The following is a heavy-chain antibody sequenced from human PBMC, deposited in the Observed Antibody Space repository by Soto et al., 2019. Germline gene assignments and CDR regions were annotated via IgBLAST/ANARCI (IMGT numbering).Heavy chain of an antibody. CDR2: ISSSGGST. D-gene: IGHD3-22*01. V-gene: IGHV3-23*01. Sequence: PGGSLRLSCAASGFTFSSYAMSWVRQAPGKGLGWVSAISSSGGSTFYADSVKGRFTISRDNSMNTLYLQMNSLRAEDTAIYYCAKYQPMTQPRPYFDYWGQGTLVTVSS. J-gene: IGHJ4*02. CDR1: GFTFSSYA. CDR3: AKYQPMTQPRPYFDY.